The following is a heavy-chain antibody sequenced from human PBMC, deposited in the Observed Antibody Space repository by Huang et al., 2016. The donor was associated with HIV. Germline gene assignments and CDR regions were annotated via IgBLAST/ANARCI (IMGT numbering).Heavy chain of an antibody. D-gene: IGHD3-10*01. V-gene: IGHV3-48*01. J-gene: IGHJ3*02. CDR3: ARFGSYYYGSGSYLDAFDI. CDR1: GFTFSTYT. Sequence: EVLLLESGGGLVQPGGSLRLSCSASGFTFSTYTMNWVRQAPGKGREWVSYITSSSGSIYYADSVKGRFTISRDNAKNSLYLQMNSLRAEDTAVYYCARFGSYYYGSGSYLDAFDIWGQGTMVTVSS. CDR2: ITSSSGSI.